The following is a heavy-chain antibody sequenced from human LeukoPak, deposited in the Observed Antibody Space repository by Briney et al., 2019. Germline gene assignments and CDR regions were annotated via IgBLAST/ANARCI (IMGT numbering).Heavy chain of an antibody. CDR2: ISAYNGNT. J-gene: IGHJ1*01. D-gene: IGHD3-3*01. CDR3: ARDNSYDFWSGYPGGFQH. CDR1: GYTFTSYG. Sequence: ASVKVSCKASGYTFTSYGISWVRQAPGQGLEWMGWISAYNGNTNYAQKLQGRVTMTTDTSTSTAYMELRSLRSDDTAVYYCARDNSYDFWSGYPGGFQHWGQGTLVTVSS. V-gene: IGHV1-18*01.